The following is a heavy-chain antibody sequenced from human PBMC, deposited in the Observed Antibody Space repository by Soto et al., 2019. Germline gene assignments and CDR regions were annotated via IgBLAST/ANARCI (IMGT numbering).Heavy chain of an antibody. CDR3: ARMGDVPYYYYSMDV. Sequence: QVQLVQSGAAVKKPGASVKVACKASGYTFTSYGISWVRQAPGQGLEWMGWINGYNGNTNHAQKLQRRGTMRTAPSTGTAYMELRSLRSDYSAVYYCARMGDVPYYYYSMDVWGQGTTVTVYS. V-gene: IGHV1-18*01. CDR1: GYTFTSYG. D-gene: IGHD3-16*01. J-gene: IGHJ6*02. CDR2: INGYNGNT.